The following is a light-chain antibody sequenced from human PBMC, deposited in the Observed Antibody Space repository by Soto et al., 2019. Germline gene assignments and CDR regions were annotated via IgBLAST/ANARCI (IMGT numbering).Light chain of an antibody. CDR2: AAS. Sequence: DIQMTQSPSSLSASVGDRVTITCRASQTITTYVNWYQQKPGKPPKLLICAASTLQSGVPSRFSGSGSGTEFTLPISSLQPEDFATYHCQQSYRFPRTFGQGTRLEIK. CDR1: QTITTY. CDR3: QQSYRFPRT. J-gene: IGKJ2*01. V-gene: IGKV1-39*01.